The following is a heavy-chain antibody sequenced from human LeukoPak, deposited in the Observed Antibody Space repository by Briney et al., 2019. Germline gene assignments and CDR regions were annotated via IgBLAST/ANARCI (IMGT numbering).Heavy chain of an antibody. CDR3: ARATRDSGSYPYYFDY. CDR1: GGSISSYY. CDR2: IYYSGST. Sequence: SETLSLTCTVSGGSISSYYWSWIRQPPGKGLEWIGYIYYSGSTNYNPPLKSRVTISVDTSKNQFSLKLSSVTAADTAVYYCARATRDSGSYPYYFDYWGQGTLVTVSS. V-gene: IGHV4-59*01. J-gene: IGHJ4*02. D-gene: IGHD1-26*01.